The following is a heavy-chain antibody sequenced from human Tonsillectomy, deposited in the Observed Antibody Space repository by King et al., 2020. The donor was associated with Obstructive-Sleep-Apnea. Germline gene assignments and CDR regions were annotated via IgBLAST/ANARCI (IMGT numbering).Heavy chain of an antibody. CDR3: AKDGDDFLLYWYFDL. V-gene: IGHV3-30*18. CDR1: GFTFSYYG. J-gene: IGHJ2*01. Sequence: HVQLVESGGGVVQPGRSLRLSCAASGFTFSYYGMHWVRQAPGKGLEWVTVISYDGNNKYYADSVKGRFTISRDNSKNTLYLQMNSLRAEDTAVYYCAKDGDDFLLYWYFDLWGRGTLVTVSS. D-gene: IGHD3-10*01. CDR2: ISYDGNNK.